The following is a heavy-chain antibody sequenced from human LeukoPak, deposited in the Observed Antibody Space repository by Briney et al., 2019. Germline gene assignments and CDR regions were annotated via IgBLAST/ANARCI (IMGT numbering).Heavy chain of an antibody. CDR3: ASGGTLDY. Sequence: GGSLRLSCAASGFTFSSYAMTWVRRAPGKGLEWISSISSSSTYIYYADSVKGRFTISRDNAKNSLYLQMNSLRAEDTAVYYCASGGTLDYWGQGTQVTVSS. CDR2: ISSSSTYI. V-gene: IGHV3-21*01. D-gene: IGHD3-16*01. J-gene: IGHJ4*02. CDR1: GFTFSSYA.